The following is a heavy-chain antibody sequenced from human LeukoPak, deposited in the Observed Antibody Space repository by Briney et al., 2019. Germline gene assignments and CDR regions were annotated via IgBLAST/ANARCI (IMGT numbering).Heavy chain of an antibody. Sequence: SVKVSCXASGGTFSIYAISWVRQALGQGLEWMAGIIPIFGTANYAQKFQGRVTITADESTSTAYMELSSLRSEDTAVYYCARGNYGSGSYSHFSYWGQGTLVTVSS. J-gene: IGHJ4*02. V-gene: IGHV1-69*13. CDR3: ARGNYGSGSYSHFSY. D-gene: IGHD3-10*01. CDR1: GGTFSIYA. CDR2: IIPIFGTA.